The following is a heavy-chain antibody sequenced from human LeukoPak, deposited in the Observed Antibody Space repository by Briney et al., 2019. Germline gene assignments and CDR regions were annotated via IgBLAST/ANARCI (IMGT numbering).Heavy chain of an antibody. V-gene: IGHV3-23*01. CDR3: ARASGMDV. Sequence: GGSLRLSCAASGFTFSSYAMSWVRQAPGKGLEWVSVFSDSGGSTYSADSVKGRFTISRDNSKNTLYLQMNSLRAEDTAVYYCARASGMDVWGQGTTVTVSS. J-gene: IGHJ6*02. CDR1: GFTFSSYA. CDR2: FSDSGGST.